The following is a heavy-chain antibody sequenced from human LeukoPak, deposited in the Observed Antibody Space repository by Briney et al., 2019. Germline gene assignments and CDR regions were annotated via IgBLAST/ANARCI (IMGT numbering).Heavy chain of an antibody. V-gene: IGHV5-51*01. CDR1: GYSFTSYW. Sequence: GESLKISCKGSGYSFTSYWIGWVRQMPGKGLEWMGIIYPGDSDTRYSPSFQGQVTISADKSISTAYLQWSSLKASDTAMYYCATRGPYYYDSSGYYDRAFDIWGQGTMVTVSS. CDR3: ATRGPYYYDSSGYYDRAFDI. J-gene: IGHJ3*02. CDR2: IYPGDSDT. D-gene: IGHD3-22*01.